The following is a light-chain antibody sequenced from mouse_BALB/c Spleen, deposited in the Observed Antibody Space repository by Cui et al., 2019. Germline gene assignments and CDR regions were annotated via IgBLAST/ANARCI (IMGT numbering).Light chain of an antibody. CDR3: HQYHRSPRT. V-gene: IGKV4-74*01. Sequence: QIDLTQSPAIMSASLGERVTMTCPASSSVSSSYLHWYQQKPGSSPKLWIYSTSNLASGVPARFSGSGSGTSYSLTISSMEAEDAATYYCHQYHRSPRTFGGGTKLEIK. J-gene: IGKJ1*01. CDR2: STS. CDR1: SSVSSSY.